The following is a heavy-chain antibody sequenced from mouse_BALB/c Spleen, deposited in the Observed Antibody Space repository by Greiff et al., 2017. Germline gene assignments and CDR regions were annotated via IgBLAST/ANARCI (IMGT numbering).Heavy chain of an antibody. CDR3: AREVRWGNYGYFDV. Sequence: EVKLVESGGGLVQPGGSRKLSCAASGFTFSSFGMHWVRQAPEKGLEWVAYISSGSSTIYYADTVKGRFTISRDNPKNTLFLQMTSLRSEDTAMYYCAREVRWGNYGYFDVWGAGTTVTVSS. J-gene: IGHJ1*01. D-gene: IGHD1-1*02. CDR1: GFTFSSFG. V-gene: IGHV5-17*02. CDR2: ISSGSSTI.